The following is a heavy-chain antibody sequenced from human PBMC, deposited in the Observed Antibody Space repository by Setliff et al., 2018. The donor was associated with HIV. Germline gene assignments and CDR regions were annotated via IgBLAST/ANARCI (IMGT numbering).Heavy chain of an antibody. Sequence: PGGSLRLSCAASGFTFRHYSMNWVRQAPGKGLEWLSSITNRSDTLYIDSVKGRFIISRDNAKNSLYLQMNSLRGEDTAVYYCVRGKNWLDPWGQGTLVTVSS. CDR2: ITNRSDT. J-gene: IGHJ5*02. V-gene: IGHV3-21*04. CDR3: VRGKNWLDP. CDR1: GFTFRHYS.